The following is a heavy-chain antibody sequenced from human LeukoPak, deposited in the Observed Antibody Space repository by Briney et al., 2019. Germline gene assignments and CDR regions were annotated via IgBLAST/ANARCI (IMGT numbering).Heavy chain of an antibody. Sequence: SQTLSLTCAISGDSIFTNNAAWNWIRQSPSRGLEWLGRTYYRSKWSFDYAVSVKSRITINADTSKNQFSLQLSSVTPEDTAVYYCARGKYTSFDTWGQGTLVTVSS. J-gene: IGHJ4*02. CDR1: GDSIFTNNAA. CDR3: ARGKYTSFDT. V-gene: IGHV6-1*01. CDR2: TYYRSKWSF. D-gene: IGHD6-6*01.